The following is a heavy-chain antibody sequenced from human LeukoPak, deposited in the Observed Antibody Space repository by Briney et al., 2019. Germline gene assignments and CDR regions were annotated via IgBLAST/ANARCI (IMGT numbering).Heavy chain of an antibody. V-gene: IGHV4-34*01. CDR3: ARAYYYDSSGYYLGLDY. Sequence: KSGGSLRLSCAASGFTFSSYAMSWIRQPPGKGLEWIGEINHSGSTNYNPSLKSRVTISVDTSKNQFSLKLSSVTAADTAVYYCARAYYYDSSGYYLGLDYWGQGTLVTVSS. J-gene: IGHJ4*02. D-gene: IGHD3-22*01. CDR2: INHSGST. CDR1: GFTFSSYA.